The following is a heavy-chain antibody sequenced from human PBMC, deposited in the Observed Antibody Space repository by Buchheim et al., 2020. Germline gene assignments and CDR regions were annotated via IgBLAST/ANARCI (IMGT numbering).Heavy chain of an antibody. CDR1: GFTLSSYW. CDR3: ARAGFQFCSGGSCFIFDY. D-gene: IGHD2-15*01. CDR2: IKQDGSEK. V-gene: IGHV3-7*01. Sequence: EVQLVESGGGLVQPGGSLRLSCAASGFTLSSYWMSWVRQAPGKGLECVANIKQDGSEKYYVDSVKGRFTISRDNAKNSLYLQMNSLRGEDTALYYCARAGFQFCSGGSCFIFDYWGQGTL. J-gene: IGHJ4*02.